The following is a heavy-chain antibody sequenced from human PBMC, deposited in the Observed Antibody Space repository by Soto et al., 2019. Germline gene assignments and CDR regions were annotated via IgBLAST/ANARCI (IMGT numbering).Heavy chain of an antibody. V-gene: IGHV3-30*18. J-gene: IGHJ4*02. D-gene: IGHD6-6*01. CDR3: AKEMYPRAVLDSSSPWGDY. Sequence: WGTLRLSCAVSGFTFSDYGMHWVRQAPGKGLECVAVMSYAGSYKYYADSVKGRFTISRDLSGNTLFLQMNSLRLEDTAVYFCAKEMYPRAVLDSSSPWGDYWGQGTLVTVSS. CDR1: GFTFSDYG. CDR2: MSYAGSYK.